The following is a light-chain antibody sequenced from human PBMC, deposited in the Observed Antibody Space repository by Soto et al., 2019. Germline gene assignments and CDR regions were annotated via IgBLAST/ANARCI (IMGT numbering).Light chain of an antibody. V-gene: IGKV1-39*01. CDR2: AAS. CDR3: HQSFRTPPT. Sequence: DIQMTQFPSSLSASVGDRVTITCRANQSISTYLNWYQQKPGKAPKLLIFAASSLHPGVPSGFSGSGFGTDVTLTISSLQPDDFATYYCHQSFRTPPTCGQGTKVEIK. J-gene: IGKJ1*01. CDR1: QSISTY.